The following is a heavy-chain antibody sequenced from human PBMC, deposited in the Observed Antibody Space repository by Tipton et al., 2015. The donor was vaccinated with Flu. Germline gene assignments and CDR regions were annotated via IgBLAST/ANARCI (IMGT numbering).Heavy chain of an antibody. D-gene: IGHD6-13*01. J-gene: IGHJ4*02. CDR3: ARHPRMNGRGIAAAGSY. CDR1: GYSFTSYW. V-gene: IGHV5-51*01. Sequence: QLVQSGAEVKKPGESLKISCKGSGYSFTSYWIGWVRQMPGKGLEWMGIIYPGDSDTRYSPSFQGQVTISADKSISTAYLQWSSLKASDTAMYYGARHPRMNGRGIAAAGSYWGQGTLVTVSS. CDR2: IYPGDSDT.